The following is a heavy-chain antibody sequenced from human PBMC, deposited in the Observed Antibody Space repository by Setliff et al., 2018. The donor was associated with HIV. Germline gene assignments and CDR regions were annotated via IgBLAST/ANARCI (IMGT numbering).Heavy chain of an antibody. CDR1: GYSFTTFD. V-gene: IGHV1-18*01. Sequence: GASVKVSCKASGYSFTTFDVNWVRQAPGQGLEWMGWISTYNGNTHYAQKLQGRVTMTTDTSTSTAYMGLRSLRSDDTAVYYCARNGARYYYDSSGYHFDYWGQGTLVTVSS. J-gene: IGHJ4*02. CDR2: ISTYNGNT. D-gene: IGHD3-22*01. CDR3: ARNGARYYYDSSGYHFDY.